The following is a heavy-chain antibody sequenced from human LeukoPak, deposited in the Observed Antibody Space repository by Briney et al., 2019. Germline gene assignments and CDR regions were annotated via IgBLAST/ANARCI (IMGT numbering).Heavy chain of an antibody. J-gene: IGHJ4*02. CDR3: TSDRRRGASRVFVVQ. CDR1: GFTFSSYA. V-gene: IGHV3-21*01. D-gene: IGHD3-3*01. CDR2: MSSGSRYI. Sequence: GGSLSPSSAASGFTFSSYALTSVRQAPGKGLEWVSSMSSGSRYIYYADSVRGRFTISRDNAKNSLYLLMNSLRAEDTAVYYCTSDRRRGASRVFVVQWGQGTLVTVSS.